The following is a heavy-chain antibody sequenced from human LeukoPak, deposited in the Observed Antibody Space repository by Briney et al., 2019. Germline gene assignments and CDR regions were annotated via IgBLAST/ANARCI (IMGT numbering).Heavy chain of an antibody. CDR3: ARDLGIAAAGYGMDV. CDR2: IYYSGST. Sequence: SETLSLTCTASGGSISSYYWSWIRQPPGKGLEWIGYIYYSGSTNYNPSLKSRVTISVDTSKNQFSLKLSSVTAADTAVYYCARDLGIAAAGYGMDVWGQGTTVTVSS. CDR1: GGSISSYY. D-gene: IGHD6-13*01. J-gene: IGHJ6*02. V-gene: IGHV4-59*01.